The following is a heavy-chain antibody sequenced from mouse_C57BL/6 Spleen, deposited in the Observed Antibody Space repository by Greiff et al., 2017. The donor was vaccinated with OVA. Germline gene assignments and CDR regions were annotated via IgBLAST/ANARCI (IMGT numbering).Heavy chain of an antibody. Sequence: VQLQQSGAELVKPGASVKISCKASGYAFSSYWMNWVKQRPGKGLEWIGQIYPGDGDANYNGKFKGKATLTADKSSSTAYMQLSSLTSEDSAVYFCARLYDGTGMDYWGQGTSVTVSS. J-gene: IGHJ4*01. CDR3: ARLYDGTGMDY. CDR2: IYPGDGDA. CDR1: GYAFSSYW. V-gene: IGHV1-80*01. D-gene: IGHD2-3*01.